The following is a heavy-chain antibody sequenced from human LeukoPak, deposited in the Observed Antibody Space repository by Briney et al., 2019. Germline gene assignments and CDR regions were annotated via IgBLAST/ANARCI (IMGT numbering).Heavy chain of an antibody. CDR2: IYYSGST. Sequence: PSETLSLTCTVSGGSLSSGDYYWSWIRQPPGKGLEWLGYIYYSGSTYYNPSLKSRVTISVDTSKNQFSLKLGSVTAADAAVYYCARVDYSYDSSGYLNWFDPWGQGTLVTVSS. V-gene: IGHV4-30-4*01. D-gene: IGHD3-22*01. CDR1: GGSLSSGDYY. CDR3: ARVDYSYDSSGYLNWFDP. J-gene: IGHJ5*02.